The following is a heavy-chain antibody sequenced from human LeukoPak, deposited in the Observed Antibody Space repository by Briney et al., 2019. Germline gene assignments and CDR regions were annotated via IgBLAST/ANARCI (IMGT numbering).Heavy chain of an antibody. CDR3: ARGLSYRWLQRNFLDY. CDR2: IYYSGST. V-gene: IGHV4-39*07. CDR1: GGSISSSSYY. D-gene: IGHD5-24*01. J-gene: IGHJ4*02. Sequence: SETLSLTCTVSGGSISSSSYYWGWIRQPPGKGLEWIGSIYYSGSTYYNPSLKSRVTISVDTSKNQFSLKLSSVTAADTAVYYCARGLSYRWLQRNFLDYWGQGTLVTVSS.